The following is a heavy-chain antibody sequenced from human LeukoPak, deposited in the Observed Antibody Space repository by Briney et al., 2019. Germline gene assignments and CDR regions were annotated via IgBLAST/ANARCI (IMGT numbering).Heavy chain of an antibody. D-gene: IGHD6-13*01. Sequence: ASVKVSCKASGGTFSSYAISWVRQAPGQGLEWMGGIIPIFGTANYAQKFQGRVTITADESTSTAYMELSSLRSEDTAVYYCARVSAYSSSWQPFDYWGQGTLLTVSS. CDR3: ARVSAYSSSWQPFDY. CDR2: IIPIFGTA. V-gene: IGHV1-69*13. CDR1: GGTFSSYA. J-gene: IGHJ4*02.